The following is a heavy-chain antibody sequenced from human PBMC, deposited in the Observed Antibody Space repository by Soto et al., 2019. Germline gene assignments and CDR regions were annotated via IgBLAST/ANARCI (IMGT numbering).Heavy chain of an antibody. V-gene: IGHV3-21*01. CDR2: ISSTTNYI. J-gene: IGHJ4*02. CDR3: ARESEDLTSNFDY. CDR1: GFTFTRYS. Sequence: PGGSLRLSCAASGFTFTRYSMNWVRQAPGKGLEWVSSISSTTNYIYYADSMKGRFTVSRDNAKNSVYLEMNSLSAEDTAVYYCARESEDLTSNFDYWGQGNLVTVPQ.